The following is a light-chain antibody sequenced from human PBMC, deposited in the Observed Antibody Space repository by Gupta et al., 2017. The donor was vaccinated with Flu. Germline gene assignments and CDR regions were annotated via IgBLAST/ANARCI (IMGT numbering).Light chain of an antibody. V-gene: IGKV3D-20*02. Sequence: TLSLSPGGRGNLPCRARRHVDRYYLWWYKQKHHQAPRLLIYNASSSDTSVADRFGGGGGGKYFTITISRQEEEDFADYYYQQNSSRPPFSFGQGTKVEIK. J-gene: IGKJ2*01. CDR1: RHVDRYY. CDR2: NAS. CDR3: QQNSSRPPFS.